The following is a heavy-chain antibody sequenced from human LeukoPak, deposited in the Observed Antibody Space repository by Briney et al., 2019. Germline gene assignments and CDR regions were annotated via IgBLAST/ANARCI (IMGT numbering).Heavy chain of an antibody. Sequence: ASVKVSCKASGYTFTSYDINWVRQATGQGLEWMGWMNPNSGNTGYAQKFQGRVTMTRNTSISTAYMELSSLRSEDTAVYYCARNGGSGSSGGDAFDIWGQGTMVTVSS. J-gene: IGHJ3*02. V-gene: IGHV1-8*01. CDR3: ARNGGSGSSGGDAFDI. CDR2: MNPNSGNT. D-gene: IGHD3-10*01. CDR1: GYTFTSYD.